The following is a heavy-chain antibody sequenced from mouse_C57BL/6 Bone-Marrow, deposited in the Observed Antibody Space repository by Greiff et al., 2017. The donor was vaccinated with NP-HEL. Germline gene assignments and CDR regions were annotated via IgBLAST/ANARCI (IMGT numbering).Heavy chain of an antibody. Sequence: QVQLKESGAELVRPGASVTLSCKASGYTFTDYEMHWVKQTPVHGLEWIGAIDPETGGTAYNQKFKGKAILTADKSSSTAYMELRSQTSEDSAVYYCTRFYYYGSSFPWFAYWGQGTLVTVSA. CDR2: IDPETGGT. D-gene: IGHD1-1*01. CDR3: TRFYYYGSSFPWFAY. V-gene: IGHV1-15*01. CDR1: GYTFTDYE. J-gene: IGHJ3*01.